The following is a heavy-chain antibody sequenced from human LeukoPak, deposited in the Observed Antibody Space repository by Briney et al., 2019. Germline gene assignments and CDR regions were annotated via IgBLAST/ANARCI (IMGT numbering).Heavy chain of an antibody. D-gene: IGHD3-22*01. CDR1: GFTFSSYA. CDR3: AKDQRKSMIVVVPAKSFDY. Sequence: PGGSLRLSCAASGFTFSSYAMNWVRQAPGKGLEWVSAISGSGGSTYYADSVKGRFTISRDNSKNTLYLQMNSLRAEDTAVYYCAKDQRKSMIVVVPAKSFDYWGQGTLVTVSS. CDR2: ISGSGGST. J-gene: IGHJ4*02. V-gene: IGHV3-23*01.